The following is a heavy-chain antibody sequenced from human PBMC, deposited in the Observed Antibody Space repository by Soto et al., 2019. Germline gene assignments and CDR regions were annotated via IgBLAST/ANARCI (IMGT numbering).Heavy chain of an antibody. CDR2: IYYSGST. CDR1: GGSISSGDYY. D-gene: IGHD2-8*01. J-gene: IGHJ5*01. V-gene: IGHV4-30-4*01. Sequence: LSLTCTVSGGSISSGDYYWSWIRQPPGKGLEWIGYIYYSGSTYYNPSLKSRVTISVDTSNNQLSLQLNSVTPDDTAVYYCARLIGNSWLDSWGQGTLVTVSS. CDR3: ARLIGNSWLDS.